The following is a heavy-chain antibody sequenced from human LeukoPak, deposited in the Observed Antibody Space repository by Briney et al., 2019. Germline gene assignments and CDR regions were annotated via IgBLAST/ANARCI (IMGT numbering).Heavy chain of an antibody. J-gene: IGHJ4*02. CDR1: GFTFSIYA. D-gene: IGHD3-22*01. V-gene: IGHV3-23*01. CDR3: ARDRPNYYGSDGHYYRRDGDY. CDR2: ITSRGEST. Sequence: PGGSLRLSCAASGFTFSIYAMSWVRQAPGKGLQWVSSITSRGESTWYVDSVKGRFTITRDNSENTLYLQMHSLIAEDTAVYYCARDRPNYYGSDGHYYRRDGDYWGRGTLVSVSS.